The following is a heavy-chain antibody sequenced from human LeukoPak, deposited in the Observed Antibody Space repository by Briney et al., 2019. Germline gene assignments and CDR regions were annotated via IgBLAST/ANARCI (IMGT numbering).Heavy chain of an antibody. J-gene: IGHJ4*02. Sequence: SVKVSCKASGGTFSSYAISWVRQAPGQGLEWMGGIIPIFGTANYAQKFQGRVTITADESTSTAYMELSSLRSEDTAVYYCARDPDYYDSSGSARTYYDYWGQGTLVTVSS. CDR3: ARDPDYYDSSGSARTYYDY. D-gene: IGHD3-22*01. V-gene: IGHV1-69*13. CDR2: IIPIFGTA. CDR1: GGTFSSYA.